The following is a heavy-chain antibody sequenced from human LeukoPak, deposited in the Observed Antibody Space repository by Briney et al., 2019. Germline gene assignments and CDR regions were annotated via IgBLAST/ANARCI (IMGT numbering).Heavy chain of an antibody. CDR3: ARHSDVIGAI. CDR1: GYTFTHQW. D-gene: IGHD3-10*01. Sequence: GESLKIPCKASGYTFTHQWIGWVRQKSGSGLEWMGIIYPRDSDTRYSPSFQGHVSISADTSINTAYLEWSRLEASDTAIYYCARHSDVIGAIWGQGTLVTVSS. CDR2: IYPRDSDT. J-gene: IGHJ4*02. V-gene: IGHV5-51*01.